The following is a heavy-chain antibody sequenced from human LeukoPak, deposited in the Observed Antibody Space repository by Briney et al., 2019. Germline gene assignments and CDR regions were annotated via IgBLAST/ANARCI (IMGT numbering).Heavy chain of an antibody. CDR3: AGDPSIVGAPDAFDI. Sequence: GGSLRLSCAASGFTFSSYSMNWVRQAPGKGLEWVSYISSSSSTIYYADSVKGRFTISRDNAKNSLYLQMNSLRAEDTAVYYCAGDPSIVGAPDAFDIWGQGTMVTVSS. J-gene: IGHJ3*02. V-gene: IGHV3-48*04. CDR2: ISSSSSTI. D-gene: IGHD1-26*01. CDR1: GFTFSSYS.